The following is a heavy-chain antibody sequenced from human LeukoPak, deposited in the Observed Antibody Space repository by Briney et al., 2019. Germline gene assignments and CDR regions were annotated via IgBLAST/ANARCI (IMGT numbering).Heavy chain of an antibody. Sequence: QSGGSLRLSCAASGFTFSSYAMSWVRQAPGKGLEWVSAISGSGGSTYYADSVKGRFTISRDNAKNSLYLQMNSLRAEDTAVYYCARVVGGGDCSSTSCQNYYYYYYMDVWGKGTTVTVSS. CDR1: GFTFSSYA. CDR3: ARVVGGGDCSSTSCQNYYYYYYMDV. J-gene: IGHJ6*03. V-gene: IGHV3-23*01. D-gene: IGHD2-2*01. CDR2: ISGSGGST.